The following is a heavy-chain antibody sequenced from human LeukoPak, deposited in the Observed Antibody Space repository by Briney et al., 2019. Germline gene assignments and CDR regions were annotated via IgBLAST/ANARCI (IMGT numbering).Heavy chain of an antibody. CDR2: IIPIFGTA. J-gene: IGHJ6*02. Sequence: SVKVSCKASGGTFSSYAISWVRQAPGQGLEWMGGIIPIFGTANYAQKFQGRVTIIADESTSTAYMELSSLRSEDTAVYYCARGSGPAAIRRAYYYYGMDVWGQGTTVTVSS. CDR1: GGTFSSYA. CDR3: ARGSGPAAIRRAYYYYGMDV. V-gene: IGHV1-69*13. D-gene: IGHD2-2*02.